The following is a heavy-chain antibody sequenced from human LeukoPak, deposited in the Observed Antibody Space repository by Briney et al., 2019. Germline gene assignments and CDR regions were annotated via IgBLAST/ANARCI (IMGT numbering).Heavy chain of an antibody. Sequence: SVKVSCKASGGTLSSYAISWVRQAPGQGLEWMGGIIPIFGTANYAQKFQGRVTITADESTSTAYMELSSLRSEDTAVYYCARSTYYYDSSGYYYDRYFDYWGQGTLVTVSS. D-gene: IGHD3-22*01. CDR1: GGTLSSYA. CDR2: IIPIFGTA. V-gene: IGHV1-69*13. CDR3: ARSTYYYDSSGYYYDRYFDY. J-gene: IGHJ4*02.